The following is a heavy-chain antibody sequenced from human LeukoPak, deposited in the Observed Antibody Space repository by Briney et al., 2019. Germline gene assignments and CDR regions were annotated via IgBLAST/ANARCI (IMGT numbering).Heavy chain of an antibody. CDR3: AKGERLRYFDWLPLLEY. Sequence: GGSLRLSCAASGFTFSSYAMSWVRQAPGKGLEWVSAISGSGGSTYYADSVKGRFTISRDNSKNTLYLQMNSLRAEDTAVYYCAKGERLRYFDWLPLLEYWGQGTLVTVSS. CDR2: ISGSGGST. D-gene: IGHD3-9*01. CDR1: GFTFSSYA. V-gene: IGHV3-23*01. J-gene: IGHJ4*02.